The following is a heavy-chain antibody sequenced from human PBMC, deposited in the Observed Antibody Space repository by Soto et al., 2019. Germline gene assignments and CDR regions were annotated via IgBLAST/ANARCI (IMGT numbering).Heavy chain of an antibody. CDR3: ARRDWSGSTSHFYFDY. CDR2: IYHSGST. CDR1: GGSIISSNW. Sequence: PSETLSLTCAVSGGSIISSNWWNWARQPPGKGLEWIGEIYHSGSTYYKPSLKSRVAMSVDTSKNQFSLRLTSATAADTAVYYCARRDWSGSTSHFYFDYWGQGVLVTVSS. V-gene: IGHV4-4*02. J-gene: IGHJ4*02. D-gene: IGHD3-9*01.